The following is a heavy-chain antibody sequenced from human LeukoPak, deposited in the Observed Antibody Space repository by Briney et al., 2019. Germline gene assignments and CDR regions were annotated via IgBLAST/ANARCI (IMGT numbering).Heavy chain of an antibody. CDR3: ARDVRSGSYYDDAFDI. D-gene: IGHD1-26*01. CDR1: GFTLTSYS. CDR2: ISAGSSYI. Sequence: GGPLRLSCAASGFTLTSYSMTWVRQAPGKGLEWVSSISAGSSYIYYTDSVRGRFTISRDNAKSSLYLQMNSLRAEDTAVYYCARDVRSGSYYDDAFDIWGQGTMVTVSS. V-gene: IGHV3-21*01. J-gene: IGHJ3*02.